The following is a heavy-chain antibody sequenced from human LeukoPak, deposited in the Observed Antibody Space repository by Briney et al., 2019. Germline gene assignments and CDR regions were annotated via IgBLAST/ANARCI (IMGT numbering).Heavy chain of an antibody. V-gene: IGHV1-2*02. CDR3: ARERVRDDPEGFDY. CDR1: GYFFTGYF. CDR2: INPNSGGT. Sequence: ASVKVSCKASGYFFTGYFIHWVRQATGQGPEWMGWINPNSGGTNFAQKFQGRVTMTRDTSIRTAYMELSRLRSNDTAVYYCARERVRDDPEGFDYWGQGTLVSVSS. J-gene: IGHJ4*02. D-gene: IGHD1-14*01.